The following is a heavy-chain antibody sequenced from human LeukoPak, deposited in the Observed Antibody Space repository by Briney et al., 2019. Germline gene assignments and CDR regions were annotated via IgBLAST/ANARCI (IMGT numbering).Heavy chain of an antibody. Sequence: SETLSLTCAVYGGSFSDYYWTWIRQSPGRGLGWIGEINDSGDTRSNPSLKSRVSISTDTSRNQFSLNMSSVTAADTAVYYCARGDPSFSTLDLWGQGSLITVSS. CDR3: ARGDPSFSTLDL. CDR1: GGSFSDYY. D-gene: IGHD3-10*01. J-gene: IGHJ5*02. CDR2: INDSGDT. V-gene: IGHV4-34*01.